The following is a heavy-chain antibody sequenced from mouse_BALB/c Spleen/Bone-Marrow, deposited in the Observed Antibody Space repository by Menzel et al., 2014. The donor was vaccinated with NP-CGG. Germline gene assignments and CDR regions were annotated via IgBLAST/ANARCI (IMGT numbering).Heavy chain of an antibody. CDR3: ARQGLRQAWFAY. Sequence: EVHLVESGGGLVKPGGSLKLSCAASGFTFSSYAMSWVRQTPEKRLEWVATISSGGSYTYYPDSVKGRFTISRDNAKNTLYLQMSSLRSEDTAMYYCARQGLRQAWFAYWGQVTLVTVSA. CDR2: ISSGGSYT. D-gene: IGHD2-2*01. V-gene: IGHV5-9-3*01. CDR1: GFTFSSYA. J-gene: IGHJ3*01.